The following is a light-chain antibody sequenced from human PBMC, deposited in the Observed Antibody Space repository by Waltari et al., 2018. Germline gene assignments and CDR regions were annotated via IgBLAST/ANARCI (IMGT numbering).Light chain of an antibody. CDR1: QSVSSSY. CDR2: GAS. Sequence: EIVLTQHPGTLSLSPGERATLSCGARQSVSSSYLAWYQQKPGQAPRLLIYGASSRPTGIPHRFRGSASVTDFTLTISRLEPDDFAVYYCQQYGSSPPVTFGQGTRLEIK. V-gene: IGKV3-20*01. CDR3: QQYGSSPPVT. J-gene: IGKJ5*01.